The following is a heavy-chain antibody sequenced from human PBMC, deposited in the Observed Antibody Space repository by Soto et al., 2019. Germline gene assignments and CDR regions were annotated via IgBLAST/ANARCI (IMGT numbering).Heavy chain of an antibody. D-gene: IGHD3-16*01. CDR3: DVMTTASTYYYYYYYGMDV. Sequence: PSETLSLTCTVSGGSTSSGEYYWSWIRQPPGKGLEWIGYIYYSGSTYYNPSLKSRVTISVDTSKNQFSLKLSAVTAADTAVYYCDVMTTASTYYYYYYYGMDVWGQGTTVTVSS. V-gene: IGHV4-30-4*01. J-gene: IGHJ6*02. CDR2: IYYSGST. CDR1: GGSTSSGEYY.